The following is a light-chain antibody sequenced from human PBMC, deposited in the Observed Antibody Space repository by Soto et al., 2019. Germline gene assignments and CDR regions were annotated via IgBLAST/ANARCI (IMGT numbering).Light chain of an antibody. V-gene: IGLV4-69*01. CDR2: FNSDGSH. Sequence: QSVLTQSPSVSASLGASVKLTCTLSSGHSSYAIAWHQQQPEKGPRYLMKFNSDGSHSKGDGIPDRFSGSSSGAERYLTISRLQSEDEADYYCQTWDSGIWVFGGGTKLTVL. CDR1: SGHSSYA. J-gene: IGLJ3*02. CDR3: QTWDSGIWV.